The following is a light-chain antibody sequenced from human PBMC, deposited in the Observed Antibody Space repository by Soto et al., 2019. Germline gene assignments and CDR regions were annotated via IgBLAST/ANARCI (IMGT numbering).Light chain of an antibody. Sequence: QSVLTQPASVSGSPGQSITISCTGSSSDIGDYDYVSWYKQHPGKAPKLMIYDVSNRPSGVSNRFSGSKSGNTASLTISGLQAEDEADYSCSSYTSNNFVIFGGGTKLTVL. CDR1: SSDIGDYDY. CDR3: SSYTSNNFVI. V-gene: IGLV2-14*03. CDR2: DVS. J-gene: IGLJ2*01.